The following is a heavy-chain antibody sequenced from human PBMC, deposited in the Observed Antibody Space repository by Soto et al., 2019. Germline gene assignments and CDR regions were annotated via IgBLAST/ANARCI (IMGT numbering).Heavy chain of an antibody. CDR2: IWYDGYKK. CDR3: ARAPAVGGGSLDY. Sequence: VELVESGGGVVQPGRSLRLSCTASGFTFSNYGMHWVRQAPGKGLEWVALIWYDGYKKDYTDSVKGRFTISRDNSNNTLYLPMTSLTAEDTALYYCARAPAVGGGSLDYWGQGTLVTGSS. J-gene: IGHJ4*02. CDR1: GFTFSNYG. V-gene: IGHV3-33*01. D-gene: IGHD2-15*01.